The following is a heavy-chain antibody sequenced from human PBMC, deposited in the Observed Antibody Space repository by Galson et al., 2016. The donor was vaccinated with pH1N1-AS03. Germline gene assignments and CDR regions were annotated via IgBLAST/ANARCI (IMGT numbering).Heavy chain of an antibody. CDR3: ARGCGSPHWFDP. D-gene: IGHD1-26*01. Sequence: SLRLSCAASGFTSSIYAMHWVRQAPGKGLEWVSGVGGVDGSLWYADSVKGRFTVSRDNSKGTLDLQMNSLRADDTAVYYCARGCGSPHWFDPWGQGTLVTVSS. J-gene: IGHJ5*02. V-gene: IGHV3-23*01. CDR1: GFTSSIYA. CDR2: VGGVDGSL.